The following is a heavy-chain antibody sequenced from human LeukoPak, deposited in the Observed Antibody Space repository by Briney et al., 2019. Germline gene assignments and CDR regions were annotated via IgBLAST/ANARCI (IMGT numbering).Heavy chain of an antibody. D-gene: IGHD5-24*01. J-gene: IGHJ4*02. Sequence: ASVKVSCKASGYTFTSYDINWVRQATGHGLEWMGWMNPNSGNTGHAQKFQARVTITRQTSISTAYMALSSLSSEDTAVYCCERDVVDGYNVWTFDYWGQGTLVTVS. CDR3: ERDVVDGYNVWTFDY. CDR1: GYTFTSYD. V-gene: IGHV1-8*03. CDR2: MNPNSGNT.